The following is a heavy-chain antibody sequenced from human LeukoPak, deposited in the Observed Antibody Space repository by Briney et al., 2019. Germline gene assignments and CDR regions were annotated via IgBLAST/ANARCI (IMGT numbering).Heavy chain of an antibody. CDR3: ALLHSESNFVGP. V-gene: IGHV3-74*01. Sequence: GGSLRLSCAASGFTFSSYWMHWVRQAPGKGLVRVSRIHRDGSSTNYGDSVKGRFTTSRDNANNMLYLQMSSLSPEDTAVYYCALLHSESNFVGPWGQGTLVTVSS. J-gene: IGHJ5*02. CDR2: IHRDGSST. CDR1: GFTFSSYW. D-gene: IGHD1-26*01.